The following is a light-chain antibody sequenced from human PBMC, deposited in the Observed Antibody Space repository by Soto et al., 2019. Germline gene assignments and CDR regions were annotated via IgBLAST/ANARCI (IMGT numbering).Light chain of an antibody. CDR3: SSYVGTNSYV. CDR1: SSDVGGYNY. CDR2: EVY. J-gene: IGLJ1*01. Sequence: QSVLTQPPSASGSPGQSVTISCTGTSSDVGGYNYVSWYQQHPGKAPKLIIYEVYKRPSGVPDRFSGSKSGNTAALTVSGLQAEDEADYYCSSYVGTNSYVFGTGTKVNVL. V-gene: IGLV2-8*01.